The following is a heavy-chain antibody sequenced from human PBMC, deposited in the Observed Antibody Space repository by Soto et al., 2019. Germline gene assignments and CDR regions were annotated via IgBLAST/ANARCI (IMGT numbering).Heavy chain of an antibody. CDR2: IYHSGST. CDR3: ARRPSPGATVHYFDY. CDR1: GGSISSGDYS. J-gene: IGHJ4*02. V-gene: IGHV4-30-2*01. D-gene: IGHD3-10*01. Sequence: QLQLQESGSELVKPSQTLSLTCAVSGGSISSGDYSWSWIRQPPGKGLEWIGYIYHSGSTYYNPSLKSRVTMSVDRSKNQFSLKMSSVTAADTAVYYCARRPSPGATVHYFDYWGQGTLVTVSS.